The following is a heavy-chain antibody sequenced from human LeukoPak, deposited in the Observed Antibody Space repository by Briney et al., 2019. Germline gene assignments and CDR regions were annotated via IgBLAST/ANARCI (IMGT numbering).Heavy chain of an antibody. Sequence: GGSLRLSCAASGFTFSNYWMHWVRQAPGKGLEWVSYISSSSTIYYADSVKGRFTISRDNAKNSLYLQMNSLRAEDTAVYYCARGIAAAGRGYWGQGTLVTVSS. CDR2: ISSSSTI. CDR3: ARGIAAAGRGY. J-gene: IGHJ4*02. D-gene: IGHD6-13*01. V-gene: IGHV3-69-1*01. CDR1: GFTFSNYW.